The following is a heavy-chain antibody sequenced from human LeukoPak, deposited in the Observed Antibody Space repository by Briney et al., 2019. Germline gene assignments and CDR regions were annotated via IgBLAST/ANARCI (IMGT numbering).Heavy chain of an antibody. J-gene: IGHJ4*02. D-gene: IGHD5-18*01. CDR1: GFNFRKYG. Sequence: GGSLRLSCGASGFNFRKYGMTWVRQAPGKGLEWVSSITVDGEGTFYADSVKGRFTISRDDSMNRLFLQMDSLRAEDTAVYYCAKLKGIQLWSYSFDYWGQGTLVTVSS. CDR2: ITVDGEGT. V-gene: IGHV3-23*01. CDR3: AKLKGIQLWSYSFDY.